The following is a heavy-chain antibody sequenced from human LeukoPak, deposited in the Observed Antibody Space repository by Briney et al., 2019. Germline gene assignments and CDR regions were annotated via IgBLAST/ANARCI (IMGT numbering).Heavy chain of an antibody. CDR2: ISSSSSYI. D-gene: IGHD6-6*01. J-gene: IGHJ6*03. CDR3: ASPNPRIAARPYYYYYMDV. V-gene: IGHV3-21*01. CDR1: GFTFSSYS. Sequence: PGGSLRLSCAASGFTFSSYSMNWVRQAPGKGLEWVSSISSSSSYIYYADSVKGRFTISRDNAKNSLYLQMNSLRAEDTALYYCASPNPRIAARPYYYYYMDVWGKGTTVTVSS.